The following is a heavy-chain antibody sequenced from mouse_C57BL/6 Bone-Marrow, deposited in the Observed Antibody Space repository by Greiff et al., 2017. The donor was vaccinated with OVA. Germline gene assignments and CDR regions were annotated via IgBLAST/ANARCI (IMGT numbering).Heavy chain of an antibody. D-gene: IGHD2-3*01. J-gene: IGHJ2*01. Sequence: DVKLVESGAELVRPGASVKLSCTASGFNIKDDYMHWVKQRPEQGLEWIGWIDPENGDTEYASKFQGKATITADTSSNTAYLQLSSLTSEDTAVYYCTYDGFDDWGQGTTLTVSS. V-gene: IGHV14-4*01. CDR1: GFNIKDDY. CDR3: TYDGFDD. CDR2: IDPENGDT.